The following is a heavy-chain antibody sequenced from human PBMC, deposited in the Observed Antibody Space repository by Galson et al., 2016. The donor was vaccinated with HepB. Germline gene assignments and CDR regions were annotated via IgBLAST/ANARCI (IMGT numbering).Heavy chain of an antibody. J-gene: IGHJ4*02. V-gene: IGHV3-23*01. CDR1: GFTFSDYA. D-gene: IGHD3-16*01. CDR2: ITGSGGST. CDR3: ATLGHGTHDY. Sequence: SLRLSCAASGFTFSDYAMNWVRQAPGKGLEWVSGITGSGGSTYYADSVKGRFTISRDNAKNSVVLQMNSLRAEDTAIYYCATLGHGTHDYWGQGTLVTVSS.